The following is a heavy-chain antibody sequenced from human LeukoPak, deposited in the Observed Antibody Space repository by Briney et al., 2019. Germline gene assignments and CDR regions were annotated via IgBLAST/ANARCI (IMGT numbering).Heavy chain of an antibody. Sequence: ASVKVSCKVSGYTLTELSTHWVRQAPGKGLEWMGGFDPEDGERIYAQKFQDRVTMTEDTSTDTAYMELRSLRSEDTAMYYCATALRLEALDLWGHGTMVTISS. CDR3: ATALRLEALDL. V-gene: IGHV1-24*01. CDR1: GYTLTELS. CDR2: FDPEDGER. D-gene: IGHD3-16*01. J-gene: IGHJ3*01.